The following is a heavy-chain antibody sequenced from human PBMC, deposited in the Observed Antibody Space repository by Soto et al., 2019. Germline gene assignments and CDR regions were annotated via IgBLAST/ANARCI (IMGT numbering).Heavy chain of an antibody. CDR1: GGSFSGYY. V-gene: IGHV4-34*01. D-gene: IGHD2-2*01. Sequence: QVQLQQWGAGLSKPSETLSLTCAVYGGSFSGYYWSWIRQPPGKGLEWIGEINHSGSTNYNPSLKSRVTISVDTSKNQFSLMLSSVTTADTAVYYCARIVVVPTALYYYYYGMDVWGQGTTVTVSS. CDR3: ARIVVVPTALYYYYYGMDV. J-gene: IGHJ6*02. CDR2: INHSGST.